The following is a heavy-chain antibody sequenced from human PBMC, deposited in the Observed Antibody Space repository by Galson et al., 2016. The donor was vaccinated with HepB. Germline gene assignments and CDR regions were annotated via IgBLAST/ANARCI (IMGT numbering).Heavy chain of an antibody. D-gene: IGHD1-14*01. CDR2: ISASGDTT. CDR3: AHGKVPYLLTTFDY. Sequence: SLRLSCAASGFTFSSYAMTXVRQAPGKGLEWVSTISASGDTTYYADSVKGRFTISRDNAKNTLYLQMNSLRAEDTAVYYCAHGKVPYLLTTFDYWGQGTLVTVSS. CDR1: GFTFSSYA. V-gene: IGHV3-23*01. J-gene: IGHJ4*02.